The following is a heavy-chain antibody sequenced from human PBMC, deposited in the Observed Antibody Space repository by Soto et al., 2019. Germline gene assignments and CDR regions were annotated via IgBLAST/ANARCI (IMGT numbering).Heavy chain of an antibody. D-gene: IGHD3-22*01. CDR1: GYSYAGYW. CDR3: ARQIYDSDTGPNFQYYFDS. CDR2: IDPSDSQT. V-gene: IGHV5-10-1*01. Sequence: GESLKISCKGSGYSYAGYWITWVRQKPGKGLEWMGRIDPSDSQTYYSPSFRGHVTISATKSITTVFLQWSSLRASDTAMYYCARQIYDSDTGPNFQYYFDSWGQGTPVTVSS. J-gene: IGHJ4*02.